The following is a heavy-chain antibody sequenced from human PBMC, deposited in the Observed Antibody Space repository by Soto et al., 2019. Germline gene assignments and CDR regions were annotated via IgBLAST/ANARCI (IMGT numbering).Heavy chain of an antibody. CDR3: AKYGAGSYHYYYYDMDV. CDR1: GGSFSDYY. CDR2: TYYTGRT. D-gene: IGHD3-10*01. V-gene: IGHV4-59*08. Sequence: SETLSLTCVFYGGSFSDYYWSWIRQAPGKGLEWIGYTYYTGRTDYNPSLKSRVSMSVDTSKNKFSLELSSVTAADTAVYYCAKYGAGSYHYYYYDMDVWGQGTTVTVSS. J-gene: IGHJ6*02.